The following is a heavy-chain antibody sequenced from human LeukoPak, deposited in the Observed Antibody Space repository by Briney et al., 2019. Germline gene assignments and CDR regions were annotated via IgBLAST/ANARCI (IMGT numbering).Heavy chain of an antibody. V-gene: IGHV3-23*01. Sequence: GGSLRLSCAASGFTFSTYTMGWVRQAPGKGLEWVSSISSSGSVTDYAASVQGRFTISRDNSENTLSLQMNSLRAEDTAIYYCARADTAMVPDYYYYYGMDVWGQGTTVTVSS. CDR3: ARADTAMVPDYYYYYGMDV. CDR1: GFTFSTYT. CDR2: ISSSGSVT. D-gene: IGHD5-18*01. J-gene: IGHJ6*02.